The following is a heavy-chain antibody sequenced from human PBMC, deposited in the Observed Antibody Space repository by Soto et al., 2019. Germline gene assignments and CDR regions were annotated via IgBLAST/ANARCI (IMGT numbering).Heavy chain of an antibody. D-gene: IGHD3-22*01. V-gene: IGHV4-4*07. J-gene: IGHJ4*02. CDR1: GGSISIYE. CDR3: ARGPKNYYDSSGYYLPASYFDY. CDR2: IYTSGST. Sequence: PSDTLSLTCTVCGGSISIYECSWIRQPAGKGLEWIGRIYTSGSTNYNPSLKSRVTMSVDTSKNQFSLKLSSVTAADTAVYYCARGPKNYYDSSGYYLPASYFDYWGQGTLVTVYS.